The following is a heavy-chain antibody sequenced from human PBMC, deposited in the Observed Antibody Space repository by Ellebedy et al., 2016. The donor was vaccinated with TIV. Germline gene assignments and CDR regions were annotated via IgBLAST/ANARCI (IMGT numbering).Heavy chain of an antibody. V-gene: IGHV3-23*01. CDR1: GFTFSSYA. J-gene: IGHJ4*02. Sequence: GGSLRLXXAASGFTFSSYAMSWVRQAPGKGLEWVSAISGSGGSTYYADSVKGRFTISRDNSKNTLYLQMNSLRAEDTAVYYCAKDKGVTTRPFDYWGQGTLVTVSS. CDR3: AKDKGVTTRPFDY. D-gene: IGHD4-17*01. CDR2: ISGSGGST.